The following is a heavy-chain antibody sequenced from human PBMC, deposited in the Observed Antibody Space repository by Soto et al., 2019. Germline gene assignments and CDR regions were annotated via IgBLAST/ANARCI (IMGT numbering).Heavy chain of an antibody. V-gene: IGHV4-34*01. Sequence: SETLSLTCAVYGGSFSGYYWSWIRQPPGKGLEWIGEINHSGSTNYNPSLKSRVTISVDTSKNQFSLKLSSVTAADTAVYYCARGDRYCSSTSCYMRLYYYYGMDVWGQGTTVTVSS. CDR3: ARGDRYCSSTSCYMRLYYYYGMDV. J-gene: IGHJ6*02. CDR1: GGSFSGYY. D-gene: IGHD2-2*02. CDR2: INHSGST.